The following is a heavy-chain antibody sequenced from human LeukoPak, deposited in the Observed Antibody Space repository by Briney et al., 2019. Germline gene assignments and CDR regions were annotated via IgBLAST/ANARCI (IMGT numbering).Heavy chain of an antibody. CDR3: AKRPNSDSGSYYFDH. J-gene: IGHJ4*02. CDR1: GFTFSNCA. Sequence: GGSLRPSCAASGFTFSNCAMSWVRQAPGKGLEWVSAIGGSDGVTLYADSVKGRFTVFRDNSKNTLYLEMSNLRVEDTALYYCAKRPNSDSGSYYFDHWGQGTLVTVSS. V-gene: IGHV3-23*01. D-gene: IGHD3-10*01. CDR2: IGGSDGVT.